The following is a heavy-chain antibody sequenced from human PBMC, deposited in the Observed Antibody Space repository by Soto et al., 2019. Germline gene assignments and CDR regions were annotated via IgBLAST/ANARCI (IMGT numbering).Heavy chain of an antibody. J-gene: IGHJ6*02. CDR2: TYYRSKWYN. CDR3: ARDSRRYNWNYFLGMDV. CDR1: GDSVSSNSAA. D-gene: IGHD1-7*01. V-gene: IGHV6-1*01. Sequence: SQTLSLTCAISGDSVSSNSAAWNWIRQSPSRGLEWLGRTYYRSKWYNDYAVSVKSRITINPDTSKNQFSLQLNSVTPEDTAVYYCARDSRRYNWNYFLGMDVWGQGTTVTVPS.